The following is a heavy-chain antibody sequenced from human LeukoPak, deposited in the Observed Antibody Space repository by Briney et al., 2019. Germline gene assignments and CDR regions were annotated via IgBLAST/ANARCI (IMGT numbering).Heavy chain of an antibody. CDR1: GGXISSSSYY. J-gene: IGHJ3*02. CDR2: IYYSGST. CDR3: ARPDPSIAAPPRGAFDI. V-gene: IGHV4-39*01. Sequence: SETLSLTCTVSGGXISSSSYYWGWIRQPPGKGLEWLGSIYYSGSTYYNPSLKSRVTISVDTSKNQFSLKLSSVTAADTAVYYCARPDPSIAAPPRGAFDIWGLGTMVTVSS. D-gene: IGHD6-13*01.